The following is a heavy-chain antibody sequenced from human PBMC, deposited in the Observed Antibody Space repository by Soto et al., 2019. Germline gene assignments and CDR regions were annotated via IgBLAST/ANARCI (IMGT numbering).Heavy chain of an antibody. CDR1: GFTVSSNY. D-gene: IGHD3-10*01. V-gene: IGHV3-66*01. Sequence: PGGSLRLSCAASGFTVSSNYMSWVRQAPGKGLEWVSVIYSGGSTYYADSVKGRFTISRDNSKNTLYLQMNSLRAEDTAVYYCAKDKRSITMVRGAPLRRFDPWGQGTLVTVSS. J-gene: IGHJ5*02. CDR3: AKDKRSITMVRGAPLRRFDP. CDR2: IYSGGST.